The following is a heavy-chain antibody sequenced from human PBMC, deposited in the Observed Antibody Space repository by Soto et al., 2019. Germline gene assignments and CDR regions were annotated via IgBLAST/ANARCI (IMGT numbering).Heavy chain of an antibody. Sequence: PSETLSLTXAASGDSISSYSWNWIRQTAGRGLEWIGRVSPSGHTQYRSSFETRVTISVDMSTNQFFLELRYVTAADTAVYYCARESGENWSYEAYWGQGTQATGSS. J-gene: IGHJ4*02. CDR2: VSPSGHT. CDR1: GDSISSYS. D-gene: IGHD1-7*01. CDR3: ARESGENWSYEAY. V-gene: IGHV4-4*07.